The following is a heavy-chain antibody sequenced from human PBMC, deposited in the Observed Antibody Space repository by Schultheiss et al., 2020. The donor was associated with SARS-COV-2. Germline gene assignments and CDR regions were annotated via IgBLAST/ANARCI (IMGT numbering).Heavy chain of an antibody. D-gene: IGHD5-12*01. V-gene: IGHV1-69*04. CDR2: IIPILGIA. Sequence: SVKVSCKASGGTFSSYAISWVRQAPGQGLEWMGRIIPILGIANYAQKFQGRVTITADKSTSTAYMELSSLRSEDTAVYYCARDIVATLSLDYWGQGTLVTVSS. J-gene: IGHJ4*02. CDR3: ARDIVATLSLDY. CDR1: GGTFSSYA.